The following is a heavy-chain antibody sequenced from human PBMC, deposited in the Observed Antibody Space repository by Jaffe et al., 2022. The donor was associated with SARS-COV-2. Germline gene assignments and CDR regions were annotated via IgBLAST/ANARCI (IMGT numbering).Heavy chain of an antibody. V-gene: IGHV3-30-3*01. J-gene: IGHJ3*02. Sequence: QVQLVESGGGVVQPGRSLRLSCAASGFTFSSYAMHWVRQAPGKGLEWVAVISYDGSNKYYADSVKGRFTISRDNSKNTLYLQMNSLRAEDTAVYYCARGRVGIRTDAFDIWGQGTMVTVSS. CDR1: GFTFSSYA. CDR3: ARGRVGIRTDAFDI. CDR2: ISYDGSNK. D-gene: IGHD1-20*01.